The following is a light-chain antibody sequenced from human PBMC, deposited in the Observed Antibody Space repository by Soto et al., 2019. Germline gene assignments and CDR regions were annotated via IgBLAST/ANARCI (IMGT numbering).Light chain of an antibody. Sequence: QSALTQPASVSGSPGQSITISCAGTSSDLGAYDYVSWYQQHPGQAPRLLIFEVNNRPSGVSLRFSGSKVGYTASLTISGLQAEDEADYFCSSYSKSSTSVQFGGGTKLTVL. CDR2: EVN. V-gene: IGLV2-14*01. CDR3: SSYSKSSTSVQ. CDR1: SSDLGAYDY. J-gene: IGLJ3*02.